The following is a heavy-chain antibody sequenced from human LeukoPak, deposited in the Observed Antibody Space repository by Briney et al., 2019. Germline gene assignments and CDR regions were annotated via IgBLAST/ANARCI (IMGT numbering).Heavy chain of an antibody. Sequence: SVKVSCKASRGTFSSYAISWVRQAPGQGLEWMGRIIPFLGIANYAQKFQGRVTLTADKSTSTAYMELSSLRSEDTAVYYCARERYSSGWYDYYYGMDVWGQGTTVTVSS. D-gene: IGHD6-19*01. J-gene: IGHJ6*02. CDR1: RGTFSSYA. CDR3: ARERYSSGWYDYYYGMDV. V-gene: IGHV1-69*04. CDR2: IIPFLGIA.